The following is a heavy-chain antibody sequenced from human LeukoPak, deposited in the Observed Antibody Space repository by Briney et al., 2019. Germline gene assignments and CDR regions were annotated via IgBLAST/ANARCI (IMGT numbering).Heavy chain of an antibody. J-gene: IGHJ4*02. CDR2: IYYSGST. CDR3: ATYYGSGSYYGY. D-gene: IGHD3-10*01. Sequence: SETLSLTCTVSGGSISSYYWSWIRQPPGKGLECIGYIYYSGSTNYNPSLKSRVTISVDTSKNQFSLKLSSVTAADTAVYYCATYYGSGSYYGYWGQGTLVTVSS. CDR1: GGSISSYY. V-gene: IGHV4-59*12.